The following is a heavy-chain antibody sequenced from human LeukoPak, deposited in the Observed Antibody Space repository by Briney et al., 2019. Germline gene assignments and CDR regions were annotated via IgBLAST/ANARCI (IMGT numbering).Heavy chain of an antibody. CDR3: ARDYGFYSGLYFFDY. J-gene: IGHJ4*02. D-gene: IGHD1-26*01. CDR2: INPNSGGT. V-gene: IGHV1-2*02. CDR1: GYTFTGYY. Sequence: ASVKVSCKASGYTFTGYYIHWVRQAPGQGLEWMGWINPNSGGTRYAQKFQGRVTMTRDTSISTAYMDLSRLRSDDTALYSCARDYGFYSGLYFFDYWGQGTLVTVSS.